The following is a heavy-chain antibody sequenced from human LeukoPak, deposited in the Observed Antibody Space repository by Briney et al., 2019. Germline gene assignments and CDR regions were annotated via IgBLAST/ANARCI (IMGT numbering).Heavy chain of an antibody. CDR1: GFSFSDYY. D-gene: IGHD6-13*01. Sequence: TGGSLRLSCAASGFSFSDYYMVWIRQAPGKGPEWVSVISSSGSNTNYADSVRGRFTVSRDNAKNSLSLQMNRLRPEDSAVYYCASADSSSWFAYWAQVTLVNVDS. V-gene: IGHV3-11*03. CDR2: ISSSGSNT. CDR3: ASADSSSWFAY. J-gene: IGHJ4*02.